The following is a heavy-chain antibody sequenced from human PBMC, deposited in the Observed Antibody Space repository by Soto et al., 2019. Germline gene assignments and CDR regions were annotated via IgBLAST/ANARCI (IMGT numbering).Heavy chain of an antibody. J-gene: IGHJ4*02. CDR2: IYYSRST. CDR3: ASHPKAYVWGSYREYYFDY. CDR1: GGSISSGGYY. Sequence: QVQLQESGPGLVKPSQTLSPTCTVSGGSISSGGYYWSWIRQHPGKGLEWIGYIYYSRSTYYNPSLKSRVTISVDTSKNQFSLKLSSVTAADTAVYYCASHPKAYVWGSYREYYFDYWGQGTLVTVSS. V-gene: IGHV4-31*03. D-gene: IGHD3-16*02.